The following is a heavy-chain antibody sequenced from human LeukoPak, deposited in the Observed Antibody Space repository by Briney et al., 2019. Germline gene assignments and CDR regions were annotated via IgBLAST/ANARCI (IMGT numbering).Heavy chain of an antibody. Sequence: SETLSLTCAVYGGSFSGYHWSWIRQPPGKGLEWIGEINHRGSTNYNPSLKSRVTISVDTSKNQFSLELSSVTAADTAVYYCARQQCNGGSCYSRAIWFDPWGQGTLVTVSS. J-gene: IGHJ5*02. CDR1: GGSFSGYH. CDR3: ARQQCNGGSCYSRAIWFDP. V-gene: IGHV4-34*01. CDR2: INHRGST. D-gene: IGHD2-15*01.